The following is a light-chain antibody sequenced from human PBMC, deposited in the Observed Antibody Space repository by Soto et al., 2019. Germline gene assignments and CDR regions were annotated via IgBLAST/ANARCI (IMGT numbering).Light chain of an antibody. V-gene: IGKV3-15*01. J-gene: IGKJ2*01. CDR2: GAS. Sequence: EIVMTQSPATLSVSPGERATLSCRASQSVSSNLAWYQQKPGQAPRLLIYGASTRATDIPARFSGSGSGTEFTLTNSSLQSEDFAVYYCQQYNNWPPDTFGQGTKLEIK. CDR1: QSVSSN. CDR3: QQYNNWPPDT.